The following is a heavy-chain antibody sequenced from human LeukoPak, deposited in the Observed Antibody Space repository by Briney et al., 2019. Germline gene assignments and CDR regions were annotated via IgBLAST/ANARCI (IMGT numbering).Heavy chain of an antibody. V-gene: IGHV3-48*03. CDR2: IDSSGGYM. J-gene: IGHJ4*02. Sequence: GGSLRLSCAASGFTFSSYEMNWVRQAPGKGLEWVSSIDSSGGYMFYADSVKGRLIISRDNAKDSLYLQMNSLRVEDTAVYYCLRGDRRDYWGQGTLVTVSS. CDR3: LRGDRRDY. CDR1: GFTFSSYE.